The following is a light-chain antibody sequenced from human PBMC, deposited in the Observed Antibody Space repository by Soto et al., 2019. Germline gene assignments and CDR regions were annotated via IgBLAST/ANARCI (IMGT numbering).Light chain of an antibody. CDR2: DDS. CDR1: NSNIGNNY. Sequence: QSVLTQPPSVSAAPGQKVTISCSGSNSNIGNNYVSWYQQLPGAAPKLLIYDDSKRPSGIPDRFSGSKSGTSATLGITGLQTGDEADYYCGTWNSSLSALFGGGTKLTVL. J-gene: IGLJ2*01. V-gene: IGLV1-51*01. CDR3: GTWNSSLSAL.